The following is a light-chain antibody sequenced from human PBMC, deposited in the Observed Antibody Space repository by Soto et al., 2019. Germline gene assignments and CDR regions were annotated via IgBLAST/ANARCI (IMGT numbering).Light chain of an antibody. CDR3: QQRTNS. J-gene: IGKJ4*01. CDR1: QSISTY. CDR2: DAS. Sequence: EIVLTQSPATLSLSPGERATLSCRASQSISTYLAWYQQKPGQAPRLLIYDASNRATGIPARFNGSGSGTDFTLTISSLEPEDFAVYYCQQRTNSFGGETKVEI. V-gene: IGKV3-11*01.